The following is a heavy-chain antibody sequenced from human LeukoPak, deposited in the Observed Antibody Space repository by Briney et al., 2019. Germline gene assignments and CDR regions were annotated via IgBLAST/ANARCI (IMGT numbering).Heavy chain of an antibody. J-gene: IGHJ4*02. Sequence: GGSLRLSCAASGFTFISYAMSWVRQAPGEGLEWVSGISGNGGSTYYADSVKGRFPIYREKSKNMMYLQMNSLRAEDTAVYYCAKDRDFGGTYRVFDYWGQGTLVTVSS. CDR3: AKDRDFGGTYRVFDY. V-gene: IGHV3-23*01. CDR2: ISGNGGST. D-gene: IGHD1-26*01. CDR1: GFTFISYA.